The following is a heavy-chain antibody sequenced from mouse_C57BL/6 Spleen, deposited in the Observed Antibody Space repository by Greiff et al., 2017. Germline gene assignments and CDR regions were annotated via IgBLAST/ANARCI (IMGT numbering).Heavy chain of an antibody. D-gene: IGHD2-2*01. CDR3: ARFGYAGDYAMDY. CDR2: IYPGNGDT. Sequence: QVQLQQSGAELVKPGASVKISCKASGYAFSSYWMNWVKQRPGKGLEWIGQIYPGNGDTTYNGKFKGKATLTADKSSSTAYMQLSSLTSEDSAVYFFARFGYAGDYAMDYWGQGTTVTVSS. J-gene: IGHJ4*01. V-gene: IGHV1-80*01. CDR1: GYAFSSYW.